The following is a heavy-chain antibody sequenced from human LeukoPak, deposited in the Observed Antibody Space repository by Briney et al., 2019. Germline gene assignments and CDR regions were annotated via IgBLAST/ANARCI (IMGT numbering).Heavy chain of an antibody. J-gene: IGHJ6*03. CDR3: AKGGGSYSYYYYYYMDV. V-gene: IGHV3-23*01. CDR1: GFTFSSYG. CDR2: ISGSGGST. D-gene: IGHD1-26*01. Sequence: GGSLRLSCAASGFTFSSYGMSWVRQAPGKGLEWVSAISGSGGSTYYADSVKGRFTIPRDNSKNTLYLQMNSLSAEDTAVYYCAKGGGSYSYYYYYYMDVWGKGTTVTISS.